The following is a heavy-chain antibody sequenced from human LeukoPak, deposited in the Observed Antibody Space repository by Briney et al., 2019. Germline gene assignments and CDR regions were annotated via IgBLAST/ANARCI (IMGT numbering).Heavy chain of an antibody. CDR1: GGSISSHY. V-gene: IGHV4-59*11. CDR3: ARNPYSSSWLDY. CDR2: IYYSGST. D-gene: IGHD6-13*01. J-gene: IGHJ4*02. Sequence: SETLSLTCTVSGGSISSHYWSWIRQPPGKGLEWIGYIYYSGSTNYNPSLKSRVTISVDTSKNQFSLKLSSVTAADTAVYYCARNPYSSSWLDYWGQGTLVTVSS.